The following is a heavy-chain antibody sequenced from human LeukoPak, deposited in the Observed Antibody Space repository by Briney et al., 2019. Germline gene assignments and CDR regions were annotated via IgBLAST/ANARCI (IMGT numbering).Heavy chain of an antibody. D-gene: IGHD6-13*01. CDR3: ATGYSSSWYGAYYYYGVDV. CDR1: GGSISSYY. V-gene: IGHV4-59*01. Sequence: SETLSLTCTVSGGSISSYYWSWIRQPPGKGLEWIGYIYYSGSTNYNPSLKSRVTISVDTSKNQFSLKLSSVTAADTAVYYCATGYSSSWYGAYYYYGVDVWGQGTTVTVSS. J-gene: IGHJ6*02. CDR2: IYYSGST.